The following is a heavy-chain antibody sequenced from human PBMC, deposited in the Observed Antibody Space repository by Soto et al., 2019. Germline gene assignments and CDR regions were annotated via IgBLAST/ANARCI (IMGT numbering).Heavy chain of an antibody. CDR3: TREVATVPDY. CDR2: ISPDGSIT. V-gene: IGHV3-74*01. CDR1: GFTFRSYW. Sequence: EVQLVESGGGLVQPGGSLRLSCAASGFTFRSYWMHWVRQAPGKGLVWVSRISPDGSITNYADSVKGRFTISRDNANNTLFLQMNSLRAEDTAVYYCTREVATVPDYWGEGTLVTVSS. D-gene: IGHD6-13*01. J-gene: IGHJ4*02.